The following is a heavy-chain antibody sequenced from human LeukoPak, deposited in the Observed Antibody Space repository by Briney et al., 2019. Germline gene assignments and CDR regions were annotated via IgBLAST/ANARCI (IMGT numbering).Heavy chain of an antibody. V-gene: IGHV3-30*18. Sequence: GRSLRLSCAASGFTFSSYGMHWVRQAPGKGLEWVAVISYDGSNKYYADSVKGRFTISRDNSKNTLYLQMNSLRAEDTAVYYCAKGIMSGWSFDYWGQGTLVTVSS. CDR3: AKGIMSGWSFDY. D-gene: IGHD6-19*01. J-gene: IGHJ4*02. CDR2: ISYDGSNK. CDR1: GFTFSSYG.